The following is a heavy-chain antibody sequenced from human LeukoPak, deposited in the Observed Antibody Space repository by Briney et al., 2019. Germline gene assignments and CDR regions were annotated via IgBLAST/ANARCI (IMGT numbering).Heavy chain of an antibody. CDR1: GFTFTSSA. CDR2: IVVGSGDT. Sequence: GASVKVSCKASGFTFTSSAVQWVRQARGQRLEWIGWIVVGSGDTNSAQKFQERVTITRDMSTRTAYMELSSLRAEDTAIYYCASPGERDGYNYDYWGQGTLVTVSS. J-gene: IGHJ4*02. D-gene: IGHD5-24*01. CDR3: ASPGERDGYNYDY. V-gene: IGHV1-58*01.